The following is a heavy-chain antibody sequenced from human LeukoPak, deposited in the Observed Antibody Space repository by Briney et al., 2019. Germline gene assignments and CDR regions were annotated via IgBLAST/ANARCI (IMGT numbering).Heavy chain of an antibody. J-gene: IGHJ4*02. Sequence: GGSLRLSCAASGFTFSSYWMSWVRQAPGKGLEWVSSISSSSSYIYYADSVKGRFTISRDNAKNSLYLQMNSLRAEDTAVYYCARDPTYDSSGPQGDYWGRGTLVTVS. D-gene: IGHD3-22*01. CDR3: ARDPTYDSSGPQGDY. CDR1: GFTFSSYW. CDR2: ISSSSSYI. V-gene: IGHV3-21*01.